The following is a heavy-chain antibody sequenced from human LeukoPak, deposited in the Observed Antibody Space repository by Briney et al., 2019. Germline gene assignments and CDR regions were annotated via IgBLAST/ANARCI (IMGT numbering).Heavy chain of an antibody. D-gene: IGHD6-19*01. CDR3: ARDGSSGWYWVDY. Sequence: GGSLRLSCAASGFTVSHNYTSWVRQAPGKGLEWVSIIYNDGSSYYADSVKGRFTISRDNSKNTVYLQMNSLRAEDTAVYYCARDGSSGWYWVDYWGQGTLVTVSS. J-gene: IGHJ4*02. CDR2: IYNDGSS. CDR1: GFTVSHNY. V-gene: IGHV3-66*01.